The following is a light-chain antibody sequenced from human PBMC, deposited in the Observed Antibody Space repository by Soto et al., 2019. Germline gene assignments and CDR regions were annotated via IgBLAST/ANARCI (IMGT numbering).Light chain of an antibody. Sequence: EIVMTQSPATLSVSPGERATLSCRASQSVSSNLAWYQQKPGQAPRLLIYGASTRATGIPARFSGSGSGTEFTLTISSLQSEDFAVYYCQQYNNWPPPTFCQGTKLEIK. V-gene: IGKV3-15*01. CDR3: QQYNNWPPPT. CDR1: QSVSSN. CDR2: GAS. J-gene: IGKJ2*01.